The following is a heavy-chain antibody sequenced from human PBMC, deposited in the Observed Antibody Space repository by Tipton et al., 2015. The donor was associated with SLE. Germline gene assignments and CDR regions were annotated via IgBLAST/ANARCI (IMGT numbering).Heavy chain of an antibody. CDR2: IYYSGST. J-gene: IGHJ4*02. CDR3: ASGYSSSWTFDY. D-gene: IGHD6-13*01. Sequence: TLSLTCTVSGGSISSGDYYWSWIRQPPGKGLEWIGYIYYSGSTNYNPSLKSRVTISVDTSKNQFSRKLSSVTAADTAVYYCASGYSSSWTFDYWGQGTLVTVSS. V-gene: IGHV4-30-4*01. CDR1: GGSISSGDYY.